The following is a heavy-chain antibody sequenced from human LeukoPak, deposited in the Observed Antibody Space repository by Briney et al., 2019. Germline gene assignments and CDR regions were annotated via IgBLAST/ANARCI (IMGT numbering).Heavy chain of an antibody. Sequence: PGGSLRLSCAASGFIFSSHGMNWVRQAPGKGLEWVSGISPSGDITYYADSVKGRFTISRDNSKNTVYLQMDSLRFEDTAVYYCARDSALAQAVMFDYWGQGTLVTVSS. CDR3: ARDSALAQAVMFDY. CDR2: ISPSGDIT. J-gene: IGHJ4*02. V-gene: IGHV3-23*01. D-gene: IGHD6-19*01. CDR1: GFIFSSHG.